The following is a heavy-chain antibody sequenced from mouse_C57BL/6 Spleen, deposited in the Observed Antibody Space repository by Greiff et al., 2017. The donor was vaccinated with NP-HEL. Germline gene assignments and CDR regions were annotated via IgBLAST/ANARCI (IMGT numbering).Heavy chain of an antibody. V-gene: IGHV1-64*01. CDR3: ARSGYYYGSSGFDY. CDR2: IHPNSGST. D-gene: IGHD1-1*01. J-gene: IGHJ2*01. Sequence: QVQLQQPGAELVKPGASVKLSCKASGYTFTSYWMHWVKQRPGQGLEWIGMIHPNSGSTNYNEKFKSKATLTVDKSSSTAYMQLSSLTSEDSAVYYCARSGYYYGSSGFDYWGQGTTLTVSS. CDR1: GYTFTSYW.